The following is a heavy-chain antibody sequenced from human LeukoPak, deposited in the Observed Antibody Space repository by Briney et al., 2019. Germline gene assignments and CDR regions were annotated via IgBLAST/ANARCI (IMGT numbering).Heavy chain of an antibody. D-gene: IGHD2/OR15-2a*01. V-gene: IGHV1-18*01. CDR2: ISGYNGDT. CDR1: GFMFTKYG. J-gene: IGHJ4*02. Sequence: ASVKVSCKASGFMFTKYGISWVRQAPGQGLEWVGWISGYNGDTNYAQKLQGRVTMTTDTSTSTAYMELRSLRSDDTAVYYCATSTVDYFGGYWGQGTLVTVSS. CDR3: ATSTVDYFGGY.